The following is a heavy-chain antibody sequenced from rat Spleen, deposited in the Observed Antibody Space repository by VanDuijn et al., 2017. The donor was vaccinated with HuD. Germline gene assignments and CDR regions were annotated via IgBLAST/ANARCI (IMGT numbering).Heavy chain of an antibody. J-gene: IGHJ2*01. CDR2: IWGGVST. Sequence: QVQLKESGPGLVQPSQTLSLTCTVSGFSLTSYGVSWVRQPPGKGLEGMGGIWGGVSTKYNSALKSRLNIRRDTSKSQVFLEMNSLQTEDTATYYCARANRDSYAHFDHWGQGVMVTVSS. V-gene: IGHV2-13*01. CDR3: ARANRDSYAHFDH. D-gene: IGHD1-12*01. CDR1: GFSLTSYG.